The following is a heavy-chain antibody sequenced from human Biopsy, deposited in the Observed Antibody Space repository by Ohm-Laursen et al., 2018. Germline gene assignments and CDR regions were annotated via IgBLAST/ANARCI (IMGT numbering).Heavy chain of an antibody. CDR3: AADINVWNVNY. D-gene: IGHD1-1*01. CDR1: GISFSRSA. Sequence: SLRLSCAAFGISFSRSAMNWVRQAPGKGLEWVSGITASGGTTYYADSVKGRFTISRDNSNNTLYLQMNSLRDDDTAVYYCAADINVWNVNYWGQGTQVTVSS. V-gene: IGHV3-23*01. CDR2: ITASGGTT. J-gene: IGHJ4*02.